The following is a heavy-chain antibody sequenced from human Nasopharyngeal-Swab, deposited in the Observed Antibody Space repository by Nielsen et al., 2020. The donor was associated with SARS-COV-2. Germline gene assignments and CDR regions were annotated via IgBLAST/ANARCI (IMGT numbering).Heavy chain of an antibody. D-gene: IGHD6-13*01. CDR3: ARPGTGIAAADY. J-gene: IGHJ4*02. V-gene: IGHV4-34*01. Sequence: WIRQPPGKGLEWIGEINHSGSTNYNPSLKSRVTISVDTSKNQSSLKLSSVTAADTAVYYCARPGTGIAAADYWGQGTLVTVSS. CDR2: INHSGST.